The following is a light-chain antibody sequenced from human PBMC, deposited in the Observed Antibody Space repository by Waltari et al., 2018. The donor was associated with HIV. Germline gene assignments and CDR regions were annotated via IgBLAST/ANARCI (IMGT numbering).Light chain of an antibody. V-gene: IGKV1-9*01. CDR2: AAS. CDR3: QHLNSYPLT. J-gene: IGKJ3*01. Sequence: DIQLTQSPSLLSASVGDRVTITCRASQGISSYLAWYQQKPGKAPKLLIYAASTLQSGVPSRFSGSGSGTEFTLTISSLQPEDFATYYCQHLNSYPLTFGPGTKVDIK. CDR1: QGISSY.